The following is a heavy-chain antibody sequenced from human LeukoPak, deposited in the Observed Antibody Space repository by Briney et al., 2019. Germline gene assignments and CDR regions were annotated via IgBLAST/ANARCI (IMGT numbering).Heavy chain of an antibody. CDR3: ARLYYGSGSYYKSDAFDI. CDR2: IYYSGST. D-gene: IGHD3-10*01. J-gene: IGHJ3*02. Sequence: SETLSLTCTVSGGSISSYYWSWIRQPPGKVLEWIGYIYYSGSTNYNPSLKSRVTISVDTSKNQFSLKLSSVTAADTAVYYCARLYYGSGSYYKSDAFDIWGQGTMVTVSS. CDR1: GGSISSYY. V-gene: IGHV4-59*01.